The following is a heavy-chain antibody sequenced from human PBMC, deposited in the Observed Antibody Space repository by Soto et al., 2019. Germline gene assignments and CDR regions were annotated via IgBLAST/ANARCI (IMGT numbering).Heavy chain of an antibody. CDR2: IYYSGST. D-gene: IGHD3-22*01. J-gene: IGHJ4*02. V-gene: IGHV4-39*01. CDR3: ARQVYYDSSGYYSTPNSNFEY. CDR1: GGSISSSSYY. Sequence: SETLSLTCTVSGGSISSSSYYWGWIRQPPGKGLEWIGSIYYSGSTYYNPSLKSRVTISVDTSKNQFSLKLSSVTAADTAVYYCARQVYYDSSGYYSTPNSNFEYWGQGTLVTVAS.